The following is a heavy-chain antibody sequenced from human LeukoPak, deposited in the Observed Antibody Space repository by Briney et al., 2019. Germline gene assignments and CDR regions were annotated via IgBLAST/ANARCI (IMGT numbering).Heavy chain of an antibody. CDR2: INPNSGGT. D-gene: IGHD3-22*01. V-gene: IGHV1-2*02. CDR3: AREEPYYYDSSGYPY. Sequence: EASVKVSCKASGYTFTGYYMHWVRQAPGQGLEWMGWINPNSGGTNYAQKFQGRVTMTRDTSISTAYMELSRLRSDDTAVYYCAREEPYYYDSSGYPYWGQGTLVTVSS. J-gene: IGHJ4*02. CDR1: GYTFTGYY.